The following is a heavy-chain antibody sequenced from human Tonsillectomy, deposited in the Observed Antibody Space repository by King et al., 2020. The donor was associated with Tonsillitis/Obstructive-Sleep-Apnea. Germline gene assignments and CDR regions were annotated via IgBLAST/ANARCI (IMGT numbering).Heavy chain of an antibody. CDR3: AGSRWGLPLNFDY. D-gene: IGHD1-26*01. J-gene: IGHJ4*02. Sequence: VQLVESGGGVVQPGRSLRLSCAASGFTFSSYGMHWVRQAPGKGLEWVAVIWYDGSNKYYADSVKGRFTISRDNSKNTLYLQMNSLRAEDTAVYYCAGSRWGLPLNFDYWGQGTLVTVSS. CDR2: IWYDGSNK. V-gene: IGHV3-33*01. CDR1: GFTFSSYG.